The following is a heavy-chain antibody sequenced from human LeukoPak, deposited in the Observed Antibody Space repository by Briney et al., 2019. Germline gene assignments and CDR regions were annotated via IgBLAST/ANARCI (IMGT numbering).Heavy chain of an antibody. Sequence: SETLSLTCAVSGGSISSSNWWSWVRQPPGKGLEWIGEIYHSGSTNYNPSLKSRVTISVDKSKNQFSLKLSSVTAADTAVYYCASAPQLLWFGELGMGVWGKGTTVTVSS. V-gene: IGHV4-4*02. CDR2: IYHSGST. CDR3: ASAPQLLWFGELGMGV. CDR1: GGSISSSNW. D-gene: IGHD3-10*01. J-gene: IGHJ6*04.